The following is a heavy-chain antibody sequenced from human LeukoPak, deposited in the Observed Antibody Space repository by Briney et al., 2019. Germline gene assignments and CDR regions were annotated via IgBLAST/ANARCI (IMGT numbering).Heavy chain of an antibody. CDR1: GYTFTSYY. Sequence: ASVKVSCKASGYTFTSYYMHWVRQAPGQGLEWMGIINPSGGSTSYAQKFQGRVTMTRDMSTSTAYMELRSLRSDDTAVYYCARVAKVGALTYYDFWSRYYYWGNPDYWGQGTLVTVSS. V-gene: IGHV1-46*01. D-gene: IGHD3-3*01. CDR3: ARVAKVGALTYYDFWSRYYYWGNPDY. CDR2: INPSGGST. J-gene: IGHJ4*02.